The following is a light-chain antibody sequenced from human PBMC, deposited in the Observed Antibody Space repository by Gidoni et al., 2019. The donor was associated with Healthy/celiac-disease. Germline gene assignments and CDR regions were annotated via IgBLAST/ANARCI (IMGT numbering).Light chain of an antibody. V-gene: IGKV3-11*01. CDR2: DAS. J-gene: IGKJ1*01. CDR1: QSFSSY. Sequence: EIVLTQSPATLSLSPGERATLSCRASQSFSSYLAWYQQKPGQAPRLLIYDASNRATGIPARFSGSGSGTDFTLTLSRLEPEDFAVSYCPPRVTFGQGTKVEIK. CDR3: PPRVT.